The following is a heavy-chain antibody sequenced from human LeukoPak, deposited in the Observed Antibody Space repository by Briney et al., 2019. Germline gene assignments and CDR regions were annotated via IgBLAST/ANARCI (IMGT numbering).Heavy chain of an antibody. D-gene: IGHD6-13*01. CDR3: GRVIAGAIDY. V-gene: IGHV3-7*01. Sequence: GGSLRLSCAASGFTFSSYAMHWVRQAPGKGLEWVANINLDGSERFYVDFVKGRFTISRDNADNSMYLQMNSLRAEDTAVYYCGRVIAGAIDYWGQGTLVTVSS. CDR2: INLDGSER. CDR1: GFTFSSYA. J-gene: IGHJ4*02.